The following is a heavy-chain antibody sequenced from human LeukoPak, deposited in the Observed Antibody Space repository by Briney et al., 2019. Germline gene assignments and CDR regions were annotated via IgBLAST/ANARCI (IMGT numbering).Heavy chain of an antibody. CDR3: TTDRATFYYYYGMDV. J-gene: IGHJ6*02. Sequence: PGRSLRLSCAASGFTFSSYGMHWVRQAPGKGLEWVAVIWYDGSNKYYADSVKGRFTISRDNSKNTLYLQMNSLRAEDTAVYYCTTDRATFYYYYGMDVWGQGTTVTVS. V-gene: IGHV3-33*01. CDR1: GFTFSSYG. D-gene: IGHD3-16*01. CDR2: IWYDGSNK.